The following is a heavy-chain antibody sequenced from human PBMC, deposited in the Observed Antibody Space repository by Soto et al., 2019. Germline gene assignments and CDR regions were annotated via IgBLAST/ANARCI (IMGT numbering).Heavy chain of an antibody. CDR1: GFTFSSYA. Sequence: EVQLLESGGGFVQPGGSLRLSCAASGFTFSSYAMRWVRQAPGKGLEWVSAITSGGGDTYHADSVKGRFTISGDNSKNTLYVQMNSLIAEDTAIYYCAKGSSTSRPYYFDFWCQGMLVTVSP. CDR3: AKGSSTSRPYYFDF. CDR2: ITSGGGDT. J-gene: IGHJ4*02. D-gene: IGHD2-2*01. V-gene: IGHV3-23*01.